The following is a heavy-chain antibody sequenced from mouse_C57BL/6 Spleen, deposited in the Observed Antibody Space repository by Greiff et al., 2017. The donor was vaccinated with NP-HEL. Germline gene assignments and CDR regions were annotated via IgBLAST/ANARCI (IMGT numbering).Heavy chain of an antibody. CDR1: GYSFTGYY. D-gene: IGHD2-10*01. V-gene: IGHV1-31*01. Sequence: EVHLVESGPELVKPGASVKISCKASGYSFTGYYMHWVKQSHGNILDWIGYIYPYNGVSSYNQNFKGKATLTVDKSSSTAYMELRSLTSEDSAVYYCATSYSLFAYWGQGTLVTVSA. CDR2: IYPYNGVS. J-gene: IGHJ3*01. CDR3: ATSYSLFAY.